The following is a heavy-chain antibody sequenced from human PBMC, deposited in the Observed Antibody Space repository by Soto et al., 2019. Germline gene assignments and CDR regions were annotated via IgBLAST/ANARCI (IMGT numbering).Heavy chain of an antibody. CDR1: GGSIISDY. CDR2: ISYSGST. V-gene: IGHV4-59*01. CDR3: ARVLTGSSLFDS. J-gene: IGHJ4*02. Sequence: QLQESGPGLVKPSETLSLTCTVSGGSIISDYWSWIRQPPGKGLEWIGYISYSGSTNYNPSLKSLVTISADTSKNQFSLNLSSVTAADTAVYYCARVLTGSSLFDSWGQGTLVTVSS. D-gene: IGHD7-27*01.